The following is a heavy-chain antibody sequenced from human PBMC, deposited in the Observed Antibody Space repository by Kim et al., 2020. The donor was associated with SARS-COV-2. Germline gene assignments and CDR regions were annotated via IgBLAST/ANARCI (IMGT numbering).Heavy chain of an antibody. CDR2: GST. V-gene: IGHV3-66*01. Sequence: GSTYYADSVKGRFTISRDNSKNTLYLQMNSLRAEDTAVYYCARGGAFDIWGQGTMVTVSS. J-gene: IGHJ3*02. CDR3: ARGGAFDI. D-gene: IGHD5-12*01.